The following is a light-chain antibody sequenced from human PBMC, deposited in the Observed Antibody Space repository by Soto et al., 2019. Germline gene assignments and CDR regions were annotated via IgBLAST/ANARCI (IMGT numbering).Light chain of an antibody. Sequence: QSALTQPASVSGSPGQSITISCTGTSSAVGGYNYVSWYQQHPGKAPKLMIYDVSNRPSGVSNRFSGSKSGNTASLTISGLQAEDEADYYCSSYTSSSTYVFGTGTKLTVL. V-gene: IGLV2-14*01. CDR1: SSAVGGYNY. J-gene: IGLJ1*01. CDR3: SSYTSSSTYV. CDR2: DVS.